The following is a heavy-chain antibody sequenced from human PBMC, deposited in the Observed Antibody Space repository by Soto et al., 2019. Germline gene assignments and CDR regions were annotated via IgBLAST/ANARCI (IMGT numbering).Heavy chain of an antibody. V-gene: IGHV4-30-4*01. CDR3: ARGKECGTLIVPRTFEP. CDR1: GGSISSDDSY. D-gene: IGHD3-22*01. J-gene: IGHJ4*03. CDR2: IYFTGST. Sequence: PSETLSLTCAVSGGSISSDDSYWSWIRQSPGKRLEWIGYIYFTGSTFYNPSLRSRISISIDTSKNQFSLNLTSVTAADTAVYYCARGKECGTLIVPRTFEPWGHGTLVSVSS.